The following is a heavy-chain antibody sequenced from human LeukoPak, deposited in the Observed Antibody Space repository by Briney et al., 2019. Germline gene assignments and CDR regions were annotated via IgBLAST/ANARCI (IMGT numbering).Heavy chain of an antibody. J-gene: IGHJ4*02. V-gene: IGHV3-23*01. CDR2: ISGSGGST. CDR1: GFTFSSYA. CDR3: AKGGINTLTTRGYFDY. D-gene: IGHD4-11*01. Sequence: GGSLRLSCAASGFTFSSYAMSWVRQAPGKGLEWVSAISGSGGSTYYADSVKGRFTISRDNSKNTLYLQMNSLRAEDTAVYYCAKGGINTLTTRGYFDYWGQGTLVTVSS.